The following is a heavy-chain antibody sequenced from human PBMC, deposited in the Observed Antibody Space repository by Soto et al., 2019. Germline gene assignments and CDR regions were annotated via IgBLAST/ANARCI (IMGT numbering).Heavy chain of an antibody. CDR2: ITYEGRNK. D-gene: IGHD1-1*01. J-gene: IGHJ6*02. CDR1: GFIFADYG. CDR3: AKARGANNWANYYGLDV. V-gene: IGHV3-30*18. Sequence: ALRLSCAASGFIFADYGMHWVLQAPVKGLEWVALITYEGRNKYYADAVKGRFTISRDNAKNMVSLQMDSLRAEDTAVYYCAKARGANNWANYYGLDVWGQGTTVTVSS.